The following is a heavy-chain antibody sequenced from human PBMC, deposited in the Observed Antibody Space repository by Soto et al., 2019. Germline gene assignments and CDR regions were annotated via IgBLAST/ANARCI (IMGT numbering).Heavy chain of an antibody. Sequence: ASVKVSCKASGYTFTSYAMHWVRQAPGQRLEWMGWINAGSGNTKYSQKFQGRVTITRDTSVSTAYMELSRLRSDDTAVYYCAMSNYYDSSGYENWFDPWGQGTLVTVS. CDR3: AMSNYYDSSGYENWFDP. CDR2: INAGSGNT. V-gene: IGHV1-3*01. D-gene: IGHD3-22*01. CDR1: GYTFTSYA. J-gene: IGHJ5*02.